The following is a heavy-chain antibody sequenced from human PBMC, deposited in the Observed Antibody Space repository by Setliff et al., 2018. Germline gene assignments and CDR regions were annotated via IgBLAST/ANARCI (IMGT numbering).Heavy chain of an antibody. CDR1: GFTFSSYS. J-gene: IGHJ6*02. V-gene: IGHV3-21*01. CDR3: AKAWGSAVAGTPPYYYYGMDV. D-gene: IGHD6-19*01. CDR2: ISSSSSYM. Sequence: GGSLRLSCAASGFTFSSYSMNWVRQAPGKGLEWVSSISSSSSYMYYADSVKGRFTISSDNAKNSLYLQMNSLRAEDTAVYYCAKAWGSAVAGTPPYYYYGMDVWGQGTTVTVSS.